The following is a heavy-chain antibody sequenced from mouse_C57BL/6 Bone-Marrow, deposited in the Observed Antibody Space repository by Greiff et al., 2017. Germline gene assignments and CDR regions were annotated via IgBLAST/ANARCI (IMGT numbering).Heavy chain of an antibody. CDR1: GYTFTNYW. J-gene: IGHJ1*03. Sequence: VQLQQSGAELVRPGTSVKMSCTASGYTFTNYWIGWAKQRPGHGLEWIGDIYPGGGYTNYNAKFKGKATLTADKSSSTAYMQFSSLTSEDSAIYYCEKYYGYDCYFDVWGTGTTVTVTS. CDR2: IYPGGGYT. V-gene: IGHV1-63*01. CDR3: EKYYGYDCYFDV. D-gene: IGHD2-2*01.